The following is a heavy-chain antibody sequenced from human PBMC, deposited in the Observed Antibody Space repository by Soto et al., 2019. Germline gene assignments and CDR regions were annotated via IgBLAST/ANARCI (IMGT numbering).Heavy chain of an antibody. D-gene: IGHD3-10*01. CDR3: ARDFSGPMDY. V-gene: IGHV1-46*01. CDR2: IYPSGGST. CDR1: GYTFTNYY. Sequence: ASVKVSCKASGYTFTNYYMHWVRQAPRQGLEWMGIIYPSGGSTRNAQKFQGRVTMTRDTSTSTVYMELSSLRSEDTAVYYCARDFSGPMDYWGRGTLVTVSS. J-gene: IGHJ4*02.